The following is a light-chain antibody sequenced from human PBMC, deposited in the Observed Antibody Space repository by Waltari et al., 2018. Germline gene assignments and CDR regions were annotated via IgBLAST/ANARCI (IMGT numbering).Light chain of an antibody. V-gene: IGLV2-14*03. CDR1: ANDIGGYNY. Sequence: QSALAQPASVSGSPGQSITISCTGTANDIGGYNYVSWYQQHPGLAPKLMIYDVSNRPSGVSNSFSGSKSGNTASLTISGLQAEDDADYYCSSYTSSSTYVLFGGGTKLTVL. CDR3: SSYTSSSTYVL. CDR2: DVS. J-gene: IGLJ2*01.